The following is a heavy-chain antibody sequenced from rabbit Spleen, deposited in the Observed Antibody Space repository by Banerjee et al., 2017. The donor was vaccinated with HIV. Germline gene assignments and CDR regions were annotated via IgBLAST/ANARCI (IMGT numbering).Heavy chain of an antibody. CDR3: ARDLVAVIGWNFNL. CDR1: GFSFSNKAV. D-gene: IGHD1-1*01. J-gene: IGHJ4*01. V-gene: IGHV1S45*01. CDR2: INAVTGKA. Sequence: LVESRGGLVKPEGSLKLSCTASGFSFSNKAVMCWVRQAPGKGLEWIACINAVTGKAVYASWAKGRFTFSKTSSTTVTLQMTSLTAADTATYFCARDLVAVIGWNFNLWGQGTLVTVS.